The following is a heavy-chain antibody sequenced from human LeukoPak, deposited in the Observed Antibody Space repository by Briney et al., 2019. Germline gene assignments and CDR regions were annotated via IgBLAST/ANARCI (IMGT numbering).Heavy chain of an antibody. CDR2: IKQDGSEK. Sequence: GGSLRLSCAASGFTFSSYWMSWVRQAPGKGLEWVANIKQDGSEKYYVDSVMGRFTISRDNAKNSLYLQMNSLRAEDTAVYYCARDGRGSFADYWGQGTLVTVSS. CDR1: GFTFSSYW. V-gene: IGHV3-7*01. D-gene: IGHD1-26*01. J-gene: IGHJ4*02. CDR3: ARDGRGSFADY.